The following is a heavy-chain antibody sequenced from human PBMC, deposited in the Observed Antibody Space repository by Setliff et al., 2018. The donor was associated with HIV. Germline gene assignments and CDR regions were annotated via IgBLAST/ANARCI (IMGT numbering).Heavy chain of an antibody. CDR2: IHNNGST. V-gene: IGHV4-31*03. D-gene: IGHD3-3*01. CDR3: ARDRSFWSGSDYHYYTDV. Sequence: SETLSLTCTVSGGFISSGDYSWSWIRQHPGKGLESIGYIHNNGSTHYSPSLKSRLTILLDTSKNQFSLRLSSVTAADTAVYYCARDRSFWSGSDYHYYTDVWGKGTTVTVSS. CDR1: GGFISSGDYS. J-gene: IGHJ6*03.